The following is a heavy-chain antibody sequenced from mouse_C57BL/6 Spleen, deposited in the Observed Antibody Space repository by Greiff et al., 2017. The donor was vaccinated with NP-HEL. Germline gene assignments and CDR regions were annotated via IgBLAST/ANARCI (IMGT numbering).Heavy chain of an antibody. Sequence: QVQLQQSGAELVRPGASVTLSCKASGYTFTDYEMHWVKQTPVHGLEWIGAIDPETGGTAYNQKFKGKAILTADKSSSTAYMELRSLTSEDSAVYYCTRSGYDSSYYFDYWGQGTTLTVSS. J-gene: IGHJ2*01. D-gene: IGHD2-4*01. V-gene: IGHV1-15*01. CDR3: TRSGYDSSYYFDY. CDR1: GYTFTDYE. CDR2: IDPETGGT.